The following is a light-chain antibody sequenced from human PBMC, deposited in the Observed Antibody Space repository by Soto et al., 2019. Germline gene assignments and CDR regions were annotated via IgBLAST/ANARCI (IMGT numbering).Light chain of an antibody. CDR2: DTS. J-gene: IGLJ1*01. CDR1: TGAVTSGHY. Sequence: QAVVTQEPSLTVSPGGTVTLTCGSNTGAVTSGHYPYWFQQKPGQAPRALIYDTSNKHSWTPARFSGSLLGGKAALTLSGAQPEDEAEYYCLLSYSGARLYVFGTGTKLTVL. V-gene: IGLV7-46*01. CDR3: LLSYSGARLYV.